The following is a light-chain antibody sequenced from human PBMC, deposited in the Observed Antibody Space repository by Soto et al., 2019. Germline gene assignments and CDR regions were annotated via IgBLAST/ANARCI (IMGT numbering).Light chain of an antibody. V-gene: IGKV2-28*01. CDR2: LGS. J-gene: IGKJ1*01. CDR3: MQPLQSWT. Sequence: DTVMTQSPLSLPVTPGEPASISCRSSQSLLHSNGYNYLDWDLQKPGQSPPLLIYLGSNRASGVPDRFSGSGSGTDFTLKISRVEAEDVGVYYCMQPLQSWTFGQGTKVDIK. CDR1: QSLLHSNGYNY.